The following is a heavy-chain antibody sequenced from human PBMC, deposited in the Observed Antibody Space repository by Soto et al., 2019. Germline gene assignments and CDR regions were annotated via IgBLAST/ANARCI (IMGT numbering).Heavy chain of an antibody. CDR1: GGTFSSYA. V-gene: IGHV1-69*13. J-gene: IGHJ6*02. CDR2: IIPIFGTA. Sequence: SVKVSCKASGGTFSSYAISWVRQAPGQGLEWMGGIIPIFGTANYAQKFQGRVTITADESTSTAYMELSSLRSEDTAVYYCARLGDIVVVPAAEKRVVVDGMDVWGQGTTVTVSS. CDR3: ARLGDIVVVPAAEKRVVVDGMDV. D-gene: IGHD2-2*01.